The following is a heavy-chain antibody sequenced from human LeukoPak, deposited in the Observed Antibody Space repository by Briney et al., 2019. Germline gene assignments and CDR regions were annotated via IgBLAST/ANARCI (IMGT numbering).Heavy chain of an antibody. CDR2: INPDSGYT. V-gene: IGHV1-18*04. CDR3: ARATVTTYADYFDY. D-gene: IGHD4-17*01. J-gene: IGHJ4*02. CDR1: GYTFTDYY. Sequence: ASVKVSCKTSGYTFTDYYIHWVRQAPGQGLEWMGWINPDSGYTNFAQKLQGRVTMTTDTSTNTACMELRSLRSDDTAVYYCARATVTTYADYFDYWGQGTLVTVSS.